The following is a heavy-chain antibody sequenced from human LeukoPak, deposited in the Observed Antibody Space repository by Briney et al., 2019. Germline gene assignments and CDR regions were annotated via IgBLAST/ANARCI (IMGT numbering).Heavy chain of an antibody. Sequence: ASVTVSCTASGYTFTGYYMHWVRQAPGQGLEWMGRINPDSGGTNYAPKFQGRVTMTRDTSISTAYMELSRLRSDDTAVYYCARDTRDGGSDYWGQGTLVTVSS. D-gene: IGHD1-26*01. V-gene: IGHV1-2*06. CDR3: ARDTRDGGSDY. J-gene: IGHJ4*02. CDR1: GYTFTGYY. CDR2: INPDSGGT.